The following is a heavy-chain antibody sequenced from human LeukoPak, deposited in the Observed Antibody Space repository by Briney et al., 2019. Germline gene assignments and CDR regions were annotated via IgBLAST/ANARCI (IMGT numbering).Heavy chain of an antibody. V-gene: IGHV4-39*07. D-gene: IGHD3-10*01. CDR3: ARDPPYYYGSGSSDFGDY. CDR2: LSYSGGT. Sequence: SETLSLTCTVSGDYVGSNNFYWAWIRQPPGKGLEWIGSLSYSGGTYYNPSLKSRVTISVDTSKNQFSLKLSSVTAADTAVYYCARDPPYYYGSGSSDFGDYWGQGTLVTVSS. CDR1: GDYVGSNNFY. J-gene: IGHJ4*02.